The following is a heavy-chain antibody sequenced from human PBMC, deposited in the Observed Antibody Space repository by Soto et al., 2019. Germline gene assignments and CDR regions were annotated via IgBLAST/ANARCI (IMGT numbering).Heavy chain of an antibody. CDR2: IYYSGST. CDR1: GGSISSSSYY. CDR3: ARQGLRYLFDY. Sequence: SETLSLTCTVSGGSISSSSYYWGWIRQPPGKGLEWVGSIYYSGSTYYNPSLKSRVTISVDTSKNQFSLKLSSVTAADTAVYYCARQGLRYLFDYWGQGTLVTVSS. D-gene: IGHD3-9*01. J-gene: IGHJ4*02. V-gene: IGHV4-39*01.